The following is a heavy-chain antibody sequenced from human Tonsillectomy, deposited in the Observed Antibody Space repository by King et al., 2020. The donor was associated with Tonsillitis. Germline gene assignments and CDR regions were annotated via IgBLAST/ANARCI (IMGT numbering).Heavy chain of an antibody. V-gene: IGHV3-30*04. D-gene: IGHD3-10*01. CDR1: GFTFSDNS. J-gene: IGHJ4*02. CDR3: ARANGGSGSYYYFDY. CDR2: ISYDGNDK. Sequence: VQLVESGGGVVQPGRTLRLSCAASGFTFSDNSMNWVRQAPGKGLEWLAIISYDGNDKYYADSVKGRFTISRDSSKNTLYLERNSLRAEDTAVSYCARANGGSGSYYYFDYWGQGALAPVSS.